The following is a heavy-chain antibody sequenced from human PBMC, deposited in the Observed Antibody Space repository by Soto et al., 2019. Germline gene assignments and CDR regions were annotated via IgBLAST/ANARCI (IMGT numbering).Heavy chain of an antibody. CDR1: GGTFSSYT. V-gene: IGHV1-69*02. CDR2: IIPILGIA. J-gene: IGHJ6*02. Sequence: SVKVSCKASGGTFSSYTISWVRQAPGQGLEWMGRIIPILGIANYAQKFQGRVTITADRSTSTAYMELSSLRSEDTAVYYCAGIQFDYYYYYGMDVWGQGTTVTVSS. D-gene: IGHD5-18*01. CDR3: AGIQFDYYYYYGMDV.